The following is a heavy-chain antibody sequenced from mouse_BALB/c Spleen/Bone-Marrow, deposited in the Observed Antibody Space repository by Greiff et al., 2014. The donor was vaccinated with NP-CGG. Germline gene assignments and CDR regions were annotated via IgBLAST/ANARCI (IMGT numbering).Heavy chain of an antibody. V-gene: IGHV14-1*02. CDR1: GFNIKDYY. D-gene: IGHD1-1*01. CDR3: ASYFGSCYGYFYY. Sequence: EVQLQQSGAELVRPGALVKLSCKASGFNIKDYYMHWVKQRPEQGLEWIGWIDPENGNTIYDPKFQGKASITADTSSNTAYLQPRRLTSEDTAVYFCASYFGSCYGYFYYWGPGPPFPVSP. J-gene: IGHJ2*01. CDR2: IDPENGNT.